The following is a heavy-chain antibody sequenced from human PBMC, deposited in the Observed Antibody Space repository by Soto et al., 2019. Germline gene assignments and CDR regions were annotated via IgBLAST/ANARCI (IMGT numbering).Heavy chain of an antibody. V-gene: IGHV1-3*05. CDR1: GYTFTTYA. CDR3: ARGRYCSGGTCYGMDV. D-gene: IGHD2-15*01. CDR2: INAGNGNT. J-gene: IGHJ6*02. Sequence: QVQLVQSGAEEKKPGASVKVSCKASGYTFTTYAIHWVRQAPGQRLEWMGWINAGNGNTRYSQKFQGRVTITRDTSASTAYMGLSSLRSEDTAVYYCARGRYCSGGTCYGMDVWGQGTTVTVSS.